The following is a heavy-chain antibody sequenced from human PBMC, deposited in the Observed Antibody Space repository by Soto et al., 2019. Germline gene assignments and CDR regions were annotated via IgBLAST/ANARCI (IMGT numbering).Heavy chain of an antibody. Sequence: QVQLQQWGAGLLKPSETLSLTCAVYGGSFSGYQWSWIRQTPGKGLEWIGEINDSGNINYNPSLKRRVTIFLDTPKKQISLKLRSVTAADTAVYYCARGLILWFGELSRRGGYYYYVAVWGKGTTVIVSS. V-gene: IGHV4-34*01. CDR2: INDSGNI. CDR3: ARGLILWFGELSRRGGYYYYVAV. J-gene: IGHJ6*03. D-gene: IGHD3-10*01. CDR1: GGSFSGYQ.